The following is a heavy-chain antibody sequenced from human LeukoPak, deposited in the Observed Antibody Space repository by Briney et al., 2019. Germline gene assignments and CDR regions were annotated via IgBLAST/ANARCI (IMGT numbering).Heavy chain of an antibody. J-gene: IGHJ4*02. D-gene: IGHD4-17*01. Sequence: GGSLRLSCAASGFTFSSYAMSWVRQAPGKGLEWVSAISGSGGSTYYADSVKGRFTISRDNSKNTLYLQMNSLRAEDTAVYYCAKGDDYGDYELVAYWGQGTLVTVSS. V-gene: IGHV3-23*01. CDR2: ISGSGGST. CDR1: GFTFSSYA. CDR3: AKGDDYGDYELVAY.